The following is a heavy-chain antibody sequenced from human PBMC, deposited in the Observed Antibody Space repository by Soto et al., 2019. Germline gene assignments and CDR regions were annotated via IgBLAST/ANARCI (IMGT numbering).Heavy chain of an antibody. CDR1: GFSFSNFG. Sequence: QVQLVESGGGVVQRGRALRLSCAASGFSFSNFGMHWVRQAPGKGLEWVAAISADGSDKYFSGSVKCRFTISRDNSKNTLFLQMNSLRVEDTAVYYCVRGSDVARQELDYWGQGTLVTVSS. J-gene: IGHJ4*02. CDR3: VRGSDVARQELDY. V-gene: IGHV3-30*03. CDR2: ISADGSDK. D-gene: IGHD2-15*01.